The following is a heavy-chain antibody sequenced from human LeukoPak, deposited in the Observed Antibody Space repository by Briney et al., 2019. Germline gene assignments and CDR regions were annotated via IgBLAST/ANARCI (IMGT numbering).Heavy chain of an antibody. J-gene: IGHJ6*03. Sequence: PGGSLRLSGAASGFTFSSYLSWVRQAPGKGLGWVAYIKQDGGEKYYVDSVKGRFTISRDNAKNSLYLQMNSLRAEDTAVYYCAREGRKSRGVDLVRKKETGYYYYMDVWGKGTTVTVSS. D-gene: IGHD3-10*02. CDR2: IKQDGGEK. V-gene: IGHV3-7*01. CDR3: AREGRKSRGVDLVRKKETGYYYYMDV. CDR1: GFTFSSY.